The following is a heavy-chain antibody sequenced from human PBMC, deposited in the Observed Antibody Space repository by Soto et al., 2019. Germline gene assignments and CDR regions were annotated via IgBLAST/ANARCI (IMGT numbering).Heavy chain of an antibody. J-gene: IGHJ6*03. D-gene: IGHD2-2*01. Sequence: GGSLRLSCAASGFTFSSYAMSWVRQAPGKGLEWVSAISGSGGSTYYADSVKGRFTTSRDNSKNTLYLQMNSLRAEDTAVYYCAKASKSRGLGYYYYMDVWGKGTTVTVSS. CDR2: ISGSGGST. CDR1: GFTFSSYA. V-gene: IGHV3-23*01. CDR3: AKASKSRGLGYYYYMDV.